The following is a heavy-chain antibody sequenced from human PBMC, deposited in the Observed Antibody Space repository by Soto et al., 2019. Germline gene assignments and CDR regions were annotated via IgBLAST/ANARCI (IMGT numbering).Heavy chain of an antibody. V-gene: IGHV1-3*01. CDR1: GYTFTSYA. CDR3: ARDLDYGAYVVFDY. Sequence: ASVKVSCKASGYTFTSYAMHWVRQAPGQRLEWMGWINAGNGNTKYSQKFQGRVTITRDTSASTAYMELSSLRSEDTAVYYCARDLDYGAYVVFDYWGQATLGTVSS. J-gene: IGHJ4*02. D-gene: IGHD4-17*01. CDR2: INAGNGNT.